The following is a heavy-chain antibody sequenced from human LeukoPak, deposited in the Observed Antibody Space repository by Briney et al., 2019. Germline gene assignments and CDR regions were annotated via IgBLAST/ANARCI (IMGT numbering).Heavy chain of an antibody. CDR3: ASSSAEIVVVPAAMETGYYYYGMDV. CDR2: IIPIFGTA. J-gene: IGHJ6*02. V-gene: IGHV1-69*13. Sequence: GASVKVSCKASGGTFISYAISWVRQAPGQGLEGMGGIIPIFGTANYAQKFQGRVTITADESTSTAYMELSSLRSEDTAVYYCASSSAEIVVVPAAMETGYYYYGMDVWGQGTTVTVSS. D-gene: IGHD2-2*01. CDR1: GGTFISYA.